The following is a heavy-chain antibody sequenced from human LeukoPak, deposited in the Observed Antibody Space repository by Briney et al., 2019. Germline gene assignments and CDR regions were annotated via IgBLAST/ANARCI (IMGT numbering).Heavy chain of an antibody. Sequence: PSETLSLTCTVSGVSISSHYWNWIRQPPGKGLEWIGHISYSGSTNYNPSLKSRVTISVDTSKNQFSLKLSSVTAADTAVYHCASTRYYDNSGYNYWGQGTLVTVSS. J-gene: IGHJ4*02. V-gene: IGHV4-59*11. D-gene: IGHD3-22*01. CDR1: GVSISSHY. CDR2: ISYSGST. CDR3: ASTRYYDNSGYNY.